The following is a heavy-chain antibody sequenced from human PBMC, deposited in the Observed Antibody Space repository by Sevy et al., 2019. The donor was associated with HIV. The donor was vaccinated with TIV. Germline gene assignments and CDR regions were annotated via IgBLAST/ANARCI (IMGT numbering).Heavy chain of an antibody. CDR2: IYYSGST. J-gene: IGHJ4*02. D-gene: IGHD3-9*01. CDR1: GGSISSYY. Sequence: SETLSLTCTVSGGSISSYYWSWIRQPPGKGLEWIGFIYYSGSTNYKPSLKSRVTISVDTSKSQFSLKLSSVTAADTAVYYCARGKTGYFDYWGQGTLVTVSS. V-gene: IGHV4-59*01. CDR3: ARGKTGYFDY.